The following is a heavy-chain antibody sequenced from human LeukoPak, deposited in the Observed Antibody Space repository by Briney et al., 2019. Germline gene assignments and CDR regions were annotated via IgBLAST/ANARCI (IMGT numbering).Heavy chain of an antibody. Sequence: SETLSLTCTVSGYSISSGYYWGWIRQPPGKGLEWIGSIYHSGSTYYNPSLKSRVTISVDTSKNQFSLKLSSVTAADTAVYYCARVYNYYDSSGHFDYWGQGTLVTVSS. CDR3: ARVYNYYDSSGHFDY. CDR1: GYSISSGYY. CDR2: IYHSGST. D-gene: IGHD3-22*01. V-gene: IGHV4-38-2*02. J-gene: IGHJ4*02.